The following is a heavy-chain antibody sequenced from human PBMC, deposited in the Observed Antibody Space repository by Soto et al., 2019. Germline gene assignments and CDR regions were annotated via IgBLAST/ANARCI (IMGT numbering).Heavy chain of an antibody. CDR2: INHSGST. D-gene: IGHD3-10*01. Sequence: SETLSLTCAVYGGSFSGYYWSWIRQPPGKGLEWIGEINHSGSTNYNPSLKSRVTISVDTPKNQFSLKLSSVTAADTAVYYCARGCATMVRGVILHYYFDYWGQGTLVTVSS. V-gene: IGHV4-34*01. J-gene: IGHJ4*02. CDR3: ARGCATMVRGVILHYYFDY. CDR1: GGSFSGYY.